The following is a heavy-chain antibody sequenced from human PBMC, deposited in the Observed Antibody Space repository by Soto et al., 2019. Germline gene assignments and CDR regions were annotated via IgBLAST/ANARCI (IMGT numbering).Heavy chain of an antibody. CDR1: GGTFSSYA. CDR2: IIPIFGTA. Sequence: SVKVSCKASGGTFSSYAISWVRQAPGQGLEWMGGIIPIFGTANYAQKFQVRVTITAGESTSTAYMELSSLRSEDTAVYYCARGSEGHVDWFDPWGQGTLVTVSS. V-gene: IGHV1-69*01. J-gene: IGHJ5*02. CDR3: ARGSEGHVDWFDP.